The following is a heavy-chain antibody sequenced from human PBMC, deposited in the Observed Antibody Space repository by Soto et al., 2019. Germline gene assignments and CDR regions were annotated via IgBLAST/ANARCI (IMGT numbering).Heavy chain of an antibody. V-gene: IGHV1-18*01. Sequence: QVQLVQSGAEVKKPGASVKVSCKASGYTFTSYGISWVRQAPGQGLEWMGWISAYNGNTNYAQKLQGRVTMTTDTXXXXXXXXLXXLXSDDTAVYYCARRPYGMDVWGQGTTVTVSS. D-gene: IGHD6-6*01. CDR1: GYTFTSYG. CDR2: ISAYNGNT. J-gene: IGHJ6*02. CDR3: ARRPYGMDV.